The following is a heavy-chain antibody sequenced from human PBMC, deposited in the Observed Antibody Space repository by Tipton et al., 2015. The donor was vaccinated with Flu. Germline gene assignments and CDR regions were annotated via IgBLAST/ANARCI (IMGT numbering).Heavy chain of an antibody. J-gene: IGHJ5*02. CDR2: IYYSGST. D-gene: IGHD3-3*01. CDR3: ARVGYDFWSGYYSWFDP. Sequence: TLSLTCTVSGGSISSYYWSWIRQPPGKGLEWIGYIYYSGSTNYNPSLKSRVTISVDTSKNQFSLKLSSVTAADTAVYYCARVGYDFWSGYYSWFDPWGQGTLVTVSS. V-gene: IGHV4-59*01. CDR1: GGSISSYY.